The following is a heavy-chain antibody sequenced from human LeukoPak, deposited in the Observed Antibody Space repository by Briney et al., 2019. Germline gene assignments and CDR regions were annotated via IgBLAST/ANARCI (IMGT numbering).Heavy chain of an antibody. Sequence: GGSLRLSCAASGFTFSSYAMSWVREAPGKGLEWVSAISGSGGSTYYADSVKGRFTISRDNSKNTLYLQMSSLRAEDTAVYYCAKGSRSSGDYWGQGTLVTVSS. CDR1: GFTFSSYA. CDR3: AKGSRSSGDY. CDR2: ISGSGGST. V-gene: IGHV3-23*01. J-gene: IGHJ4*02. D-gene: IGHD6-6*01.